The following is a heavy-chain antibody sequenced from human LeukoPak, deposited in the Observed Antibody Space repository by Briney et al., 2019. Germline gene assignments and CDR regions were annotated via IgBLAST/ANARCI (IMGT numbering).Heavy chain of an antibody. CDR1: GYTFTGYY. D-gene: IGHD3-3*01. J-gene: IGHJ4*02. CDR3: ARNLRFLEGPIGNYFDY. Sequence: ASVKVSCKASGYTFTGYYMHWVRQAPGQGLEWMGWINPNSGGTNYAQKFQGRVTMTRDTSISTAYMELSRLRSDDTAVYYCARNLRFLEGPIGNYFDYWGQGTLVTVSS. CDR2: INPNSGGT. V-gene: IGHV1-2*02.